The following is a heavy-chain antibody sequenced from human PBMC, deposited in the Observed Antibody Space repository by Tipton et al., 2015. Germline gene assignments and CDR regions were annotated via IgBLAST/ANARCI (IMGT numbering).Heavy chain of an antibody. CDR2: ISHSGNT. J-gene: IGHJ6*02. Sequence: TLSLTCTVSSGSISRSYWSWIRQPPGKGLEWIGSISHSGNTYYNPSLKSRVTMSRDTSKNQFSLKMSSVTAADTAVYFCARDLEHGMDVWGQGTTVTVS. CDR3: ARDLEHGMDV. V-gene: IGHV4-59*01. CDR1: SGSISRSY.